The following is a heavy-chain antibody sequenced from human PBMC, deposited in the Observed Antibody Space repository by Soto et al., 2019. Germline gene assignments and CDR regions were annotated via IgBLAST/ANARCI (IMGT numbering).Heavy chain of an antibody. V-gene: IGHV3-23*01. J-gene: IGHJ4*02. CDR1: GFTFSSYA. CDR3: VKAVYLLDFDY. Sequence: GGSLRLSCAASGFTFSSYAMTWVRQAPGKGLEWVSTISGTGGNTYYADSVKGRFTISRDNSKNTVYLQMNSLRAEDTAVYYCVKAVYLLDFDYWGQGTLVTSPQ. D-gene: IGHD1-20*01. CDR2: ISGTGGNT.